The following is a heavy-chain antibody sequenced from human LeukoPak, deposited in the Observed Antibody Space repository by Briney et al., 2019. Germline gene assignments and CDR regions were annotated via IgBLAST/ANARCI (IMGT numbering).Heavy chain of an antibody. CDR3: ATSLTGERGYNYGWDY. CDR1: GFTFSSYA. CDR2: ISGSGGST. V-gene: IGHV3-23*01. D-gene: IGHD5-18*01. Sequence: PGGSLRLSCAASGFTFSSYAMSWVRQAPGKGLEWVSAISGSGGSTYYADSVKGRFTISGDNSKNTVYLQMNSLRVEDTAVYHCATSLTGERGYNYGWDYWGQGTLVTVSS. J-gene: IGHJ4*02.